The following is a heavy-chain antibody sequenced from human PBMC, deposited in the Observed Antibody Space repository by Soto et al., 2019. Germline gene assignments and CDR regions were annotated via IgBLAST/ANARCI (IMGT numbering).Heavy chain of an antibody. Sequence: GGSLRLSCAASGFTFSSYAMSWVRQAPGKGLEWVSAISGSGGSTYYTDSVKGRFTISRDNSKNTLYLQMNSLRAEDTAVYYCAFRNYYDTNGFYYFYYFDHWGQGTLVTVSS. V-gene: IGHV3-23*01. D-gene: IGHD3-22*01. CDR1: GFTFSSYA. CDR2: ISGSGGST. J-gene: IGHJ4*02. CDR3: AFRNYYDTNGFYYFYYFDH.